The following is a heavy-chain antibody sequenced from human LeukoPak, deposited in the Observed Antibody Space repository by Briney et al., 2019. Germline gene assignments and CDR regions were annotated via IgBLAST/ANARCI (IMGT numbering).Heavy chain of an antibody. V-gene: IGHV1-24*01. CDR1: GYTFTGYY. CDR2: FDPEDGET. Sequence: ASVKVSCKASGYTFTGYYMHWVRQAPGQGLEWMGGFDPEDGETIYAQKFQGRVTMTEDTSTDTAYMELSSLRSEDTAVYYCATEPSYYYDSSDAFDIWGQGTMVTVSS. D-gene: IGHD3-22*01. CDR3: ATEPSYYYDSSDAFDI. J-gene: IGHJ3*02.